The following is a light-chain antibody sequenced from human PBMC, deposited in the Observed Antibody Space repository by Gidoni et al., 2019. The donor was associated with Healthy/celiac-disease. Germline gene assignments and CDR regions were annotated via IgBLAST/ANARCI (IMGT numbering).Light chain of an antibody. CDR2: DAS. J-gene: IGKJ2*01. CDR3: QLYDNLPYS. CDR1: QDISNY. Sequence: DIQMTQSPSSLSASVGDRVTITGQASQDISNYLNWYQQKPGEAPKLLIYDASTLQAGVPARFSGGESGTHFTFTVSSLQSEDIATYYCQLYDNLPYSFGQGTKLEIK. V-gene: IGKV1-33*01.